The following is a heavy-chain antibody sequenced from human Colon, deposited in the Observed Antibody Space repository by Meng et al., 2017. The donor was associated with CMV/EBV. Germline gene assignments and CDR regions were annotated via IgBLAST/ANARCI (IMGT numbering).Heavy chain of an antibody. V-gene: IGHV3-30*04. J-gene: IGHJ5*02. CDR2: VSHDGKNK. CDR1: GFSFNAYP. CDR3: ARGSNSSFDP. D-gene: IGHD4-11*01. Sequence: GGSLRLSCAVSGFSFNAYPIHWVRQAPGKGLEWVAIVSHDGKNKNYAESVKGRFTISRDNSQNTVNLQMNSLRGDDTALYYCARGSNSSFDPWGQGTLVTVSS.